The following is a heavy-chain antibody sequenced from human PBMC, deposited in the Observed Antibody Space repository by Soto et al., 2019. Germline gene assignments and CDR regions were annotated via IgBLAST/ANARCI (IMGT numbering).Heavy chain of an antibody. CDR1: GFTFSSYA. V-gene: IGHV3-23*01. J-gene: IGHJ6*02. Sequence: PGGSLRLSCAASGFTFSSYAMSWVRQAPGKGLEWVSVIRGSGDRTYYADSVKGRFTISRDNSKNTPYMQMNTLRAEDTAVYYCAKQQGPGTPYYYAMDVWGQGTTVTVSS. CDR2: IRGSGDRT. D-gene: IGHD1-1*01. CDR3: AKQQGPGTPYYYAMDV.